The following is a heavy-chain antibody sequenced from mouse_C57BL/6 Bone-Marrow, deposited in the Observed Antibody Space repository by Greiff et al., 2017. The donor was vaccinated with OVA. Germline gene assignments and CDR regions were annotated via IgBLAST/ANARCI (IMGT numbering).Heavy chain of an antibody. J-gene: IGHJ3*01. CDR1: GFSLTSYG. CDR3: AKKEYGYDGFAY. Sequence: VQVVESGPGLVQPSQSLSITCTVSGFSLTSYGVHWVRQSPGKGLEWLGVIWRGGSTDYNAAFMSRLSITKDNSKSQVFFKMNSLQADDTAIYYCAKKEYGYDGFAYWGQGTLVTVSA. V-gene: IGHV2-5*01. D-gene: IGHD2-2*01. CDR2: IWRGGST.